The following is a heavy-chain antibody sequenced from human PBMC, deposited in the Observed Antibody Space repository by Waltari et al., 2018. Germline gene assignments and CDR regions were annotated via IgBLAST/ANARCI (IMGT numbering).Heavy chain of an antibody. CDR2: ISSSSSFI. CDR3: VRSDYGDYVGGYY. CDR1: GFTFSDYT. J-gene: IGHJ4*02. Sequence: EVQLVESGGGMVKPGGSLRLSCAASGFTFSDYTMSWVRQTTGKGLEWVSSISSSSSFIYYADSVKGRFTISRDNAKNSLFLQMNSLRAEDTSVYYCVRSDYGDYVGGYYWGQGTVVTVSS. V-gene: IGHV3-21*01. D-gene: IGHD4-17*01.